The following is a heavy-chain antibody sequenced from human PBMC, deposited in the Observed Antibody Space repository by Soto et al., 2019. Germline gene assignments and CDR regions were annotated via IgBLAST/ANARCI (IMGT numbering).Heavy chain of an antibody. CDR2: INHSGST. Sequence: QVQLQQWGAGLLKPSETLSLTCAVYGGSFSGYYWSWIRQPPGKGLEWIGEINHSGSTNYNPSLKSRVTISVDTSKNQFSLKLSSVTAADTAVYYCARGQHLLFCAWGEGTLVTVSS. V-gene: IGHV4-34*01. D-gene: IGHD3-10*01. CDR1: GGSFSGYY. J-gene: IGHJ5*02. CDR3: ARGQHLLFCA.